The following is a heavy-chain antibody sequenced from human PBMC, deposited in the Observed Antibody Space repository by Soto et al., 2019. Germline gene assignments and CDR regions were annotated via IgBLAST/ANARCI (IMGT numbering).Heavy chain of an antibody. CDR3: ATQEVGGSYVYTFDP. Sequence: QLQLQVSGPGLGKPSETLSLTCTVSGGSISSSNYYWGWIRQPPGKGLEWIGSIYYSGSTYYNPSLKSRVTISVDTSKNQFSLKLSSVTAADTAVYYCATQEVGGSYVYTFDPWGQGTLVTVSS. CDR1: GGSISSSNYY. D-gene: IGHD1-26*01. CDR2: IYYSGST. J-gene: IGHJ5*02. V-gene: IGHV4-39*01.